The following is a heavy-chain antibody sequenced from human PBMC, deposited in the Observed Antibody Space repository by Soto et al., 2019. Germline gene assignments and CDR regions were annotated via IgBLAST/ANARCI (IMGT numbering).Heavy chain of an antibody. CDR3: ARGTAAADNLDAFDI. Sequence: WGWIRQPPGKGLEWIGSIYHSGSTYYNPSLKSRVTISVDTSKNQFSLKLSSVTAADTAVYYCARGTAAADNLDAFDIWGQGTMVTVSS. D-gene: IGHD6-13*01. CDR2: IYHSGST. V-gene: IGHV4-38-2*02. J-gene: IGHJ3*02.